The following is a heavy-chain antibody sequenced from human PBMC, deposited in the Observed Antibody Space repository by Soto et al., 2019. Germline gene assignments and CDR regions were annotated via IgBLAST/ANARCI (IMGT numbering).Heavy chain of an antibody. CDR3: ARGNPQLWGVFDV. V-gene: IGHV4-30-2*01. Sequence: PSETLSLTCSVSVASPSSGGYSWSWFRRPPGKAIAWIAYAYYGGTASYNPSLKSRVTISVDSSKNQFSLAVKSVTAADTAAYLCARGNPQLWGVFDVWGRGTKVTVSS. J-gene: IGHJ4*02. CDR1: VASPSSGGYS. CDR2: AYYGGTA. D-gene: IGHD3-10*01.